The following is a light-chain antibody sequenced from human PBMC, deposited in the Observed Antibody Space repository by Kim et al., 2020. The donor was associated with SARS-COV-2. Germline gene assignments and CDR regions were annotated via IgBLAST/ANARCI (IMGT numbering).Light chain of an antibody. J-gene: IGLJ3*02. Sequence: PGHEVTISLKWSTASIGAGYEVHWYKQLPGGAPKLLISTNTTRPSEVPDRFSVSISDTSASLAITGLQAEDEADYFCQSYDNTWVFGGGTKVTVL. V-gene: IGLV1-40*01. CDR1: TASIGAGYE. CDR3: QSYDNTWV. CDR2: TNT.